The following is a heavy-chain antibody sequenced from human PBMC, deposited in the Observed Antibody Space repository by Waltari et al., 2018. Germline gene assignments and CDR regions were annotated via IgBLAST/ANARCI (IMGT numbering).Heavy chain of an antibody. Sequence: QVQLVQSGAEVTKPGASVTVSCKASGSTFTSYALHWVRPAPGQRLEWMGWINDGNGNTKYSQEFQGRVTITRDTSASTAYMELSSLRSEDMAVYYCARAAGSSGWFVFDYWGQGTLVTVSS. CDR2: INDGNGNT. CDR1: GSTFTSYA. CDR3: ARAAGSSGWFVFDY. D-gene: IGHD6-19*01. V-gene: IGHV1-3*03. J-gene: IGHJ4*02.